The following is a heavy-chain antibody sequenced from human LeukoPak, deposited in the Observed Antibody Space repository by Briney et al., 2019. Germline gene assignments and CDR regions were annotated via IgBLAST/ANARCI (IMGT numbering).Heavy chain of an antibody. V-gene: IGHV1-2*02. Sequence: ASVKVSCKASGDTFRDYSIHWVRQAPGQGLEWMGWINPDTGGTKSAQRFQGRVTMTRNASIRTVYMEVSRLTSDDTAIYFCAKVGGSWFDPWGQGTLVTVSS. J-gene: IGHJ5*02. D-gene: IGHD3-16*01. CDR2: INPDTGGT. CDR3: AKVGGSWFDP. CDR1: GDTFRDYS.